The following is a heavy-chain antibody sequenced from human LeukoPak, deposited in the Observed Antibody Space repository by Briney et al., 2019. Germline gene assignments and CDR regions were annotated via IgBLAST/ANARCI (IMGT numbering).Heavy chain of an antibody. Sequence: SETLSLTCTVSGGSISGYYWSWIRQPPGKGLEWIGYIYYSGSTNYNPSLKSRVTISVDTSKNQFSLKLSSVTAADTAVYYCARVASAAAVWFDPWGQGTLVTVSS. V-gene: IGHV4-59*01. CDR1: GGSISGYY. CDR3: ARVASAAAVWFDP. CDR2: IYYSGST. J-gene: IGHJ5*02. D-gene: IGHD6-13*01.